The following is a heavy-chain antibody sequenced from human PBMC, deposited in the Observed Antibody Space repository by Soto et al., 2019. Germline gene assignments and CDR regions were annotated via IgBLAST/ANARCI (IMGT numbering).Heavy chain of an antibody. CDR3: AREAAAAGRLRWLAY. V-gene: IGHV1-46*03. D-gene: IGHD6-13*01. CDR1: GYTFTSYY. CDR2: INPSGGST. J-gene: IGHJ4*02. Sequence: GASVKVSCKASGYTFTSYYMHWVRQAPGQGLEWMGIINPSGGSTSYAQKFQGRVTMTRDTSTSTVYMELSSLRSEDTAVYYCAREAAAAGRLRWLAYWGQGTLVTVPQ.